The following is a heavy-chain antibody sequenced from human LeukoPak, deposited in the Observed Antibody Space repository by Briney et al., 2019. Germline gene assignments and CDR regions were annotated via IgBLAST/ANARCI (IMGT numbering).Heavy chain of an antibody. D-gene: IGHD2-2*01. CDR3: VKDSEESTSLDAAFDM. V-gene: IGHV3-9*01. Sequence: HPGGSLRLSCVVSGFTFDDYAMHWVRQTPGKGLEWVSGITWSGGIIGYADAVRGRFSISRDNARNSLYLEMNSLKTEDTALYYCVKDSEESTSLDAAFDMWGQGTMVTVSS. J-gene: IGHJ3*02. CDR1: GFTFDDYA. CDR2: ITWSGGII.